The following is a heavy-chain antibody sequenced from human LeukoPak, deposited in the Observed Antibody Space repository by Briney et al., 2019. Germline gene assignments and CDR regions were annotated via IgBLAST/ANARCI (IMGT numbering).Heavy chain of an antibody. CDR1: GFTFSSIA. J-gene: IGHJ4*02. CDR3: AKGQELDDGVFDS. V-gene: IGHV3-23*01. Sequence: GGSLRLSCAASGFTFSSIAMTWVRQAPGRGLEWVSAIRSNGDTTYNADSVKGRFTISRDNSKNTLYLQLNSLRVEDTAIYYCAKGQELDDGVFDSWGQGTLVTVSS. D-gene: IGHD1-1*01. CDR2: IRSNGDTT.